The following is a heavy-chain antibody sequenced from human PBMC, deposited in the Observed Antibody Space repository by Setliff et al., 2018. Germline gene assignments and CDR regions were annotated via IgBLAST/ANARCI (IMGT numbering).Heavy chain of an antibody. CDR2: FDPEDEET. V-gene: IGHV1-24*01. J-gene: IGHJ4*02. CDR1: GYRLIEVS. CDR3: AIPSSGNFYFDY. Sequence: SVKVSCKVSGYRLIEVSMHWVRQAPGKGLEWMGGFDPEDEETIYAQKFQGRVTITADQSTRTAYMELSSLRSEDTAVYYCAIPSSGNFYFDYWGQGTLVTVSS. D-gene: IGHD1-26*01.